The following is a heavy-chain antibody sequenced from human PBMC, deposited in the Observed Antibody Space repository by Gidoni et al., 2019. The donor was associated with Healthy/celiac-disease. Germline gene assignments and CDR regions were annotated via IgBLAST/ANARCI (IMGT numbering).Heavy chain of an antibody. Sequence: QLQLQESGPGLVKPSETLSITCTVSGGSISSSSYYWGWIRQPPGKGLEWIGSIYYSGSTYYNPSLKSRVTISVDTSKNQFSLKLSSVTAADTAVYYCARRVSRDGYNPFDYWGQGTLVTVSS. J-gene: IGHJ4*02. CDR1: GGSISSSSYY. D-gene: IGHD5-12*01. CDR3: ARRVSRDGYNPFDY. CDR2: IYYSGST. V-gene: IGHV4-39*01.